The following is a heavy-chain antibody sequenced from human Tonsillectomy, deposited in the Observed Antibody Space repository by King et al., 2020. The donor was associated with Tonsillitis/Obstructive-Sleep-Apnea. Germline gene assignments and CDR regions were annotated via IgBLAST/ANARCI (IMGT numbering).Heavy chain of an antibody. CDR1: GFTFSSYA. CDR3: AKDGQATYYDDSSGHGWFDP. V-gene: IGHV3-23*04. Sequence: VQLVESGGGLVQPGGSLRLSCAASGFTFSSYAMSWVRQAPGKGLEWVSAISGSGDSTYYADSVKGRFTISRDNSKNTLYLQMNSLRVEDTAVYYCAKDGQATYYDDSSGHGWFDPWGQGTLVTVSS. D-gene: IGHD3-22*01. CDR2: ISGSGDST. J-gene: IGHJ5*02.